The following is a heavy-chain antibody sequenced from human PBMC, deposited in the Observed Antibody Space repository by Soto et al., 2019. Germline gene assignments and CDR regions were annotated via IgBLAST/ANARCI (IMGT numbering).Heavy chain of an antibody. V-gene: IGHV1-69*13. CDR2: ITPIYPTT. Sequence: ASVKVSCKASGGTFYTYTFSWVRQAPGQGLEWMGSITPIYPTTNYAERFQGRPTITADGSTHTAYMDLTSLTSEDTAVYYCARIPRYSFPTSDDLDSWGQGTLVTVSS. J-gene: IGHJ4*02. CDR3: ARIPRYSFPTSDDLDS. CDR1: GGTFYTYT. D-gene: IGHD5-18*01.